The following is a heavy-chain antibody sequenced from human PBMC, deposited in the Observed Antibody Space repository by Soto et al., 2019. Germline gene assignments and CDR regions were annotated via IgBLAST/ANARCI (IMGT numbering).Heavy chain of an antibody. CDR3: ARGYSSGWYPGPYFDY. V-gene: IGHV1-18*01. CDR1: GYTFTSYG. J-gene: IGHJ4*02. D-gene: IGHD6-19*01. Sequence: ASVKVSCKASGYTFTSYGISWVRQAPGQGLEWMGWISAYNGNTNYAQKLQGRVTMTTDTSTGTAYMELRSLRSDDTAVYYCARGYSSGWYPGPYFDYWGQGTLVTVSS. CDR2: ISAYNGNT.